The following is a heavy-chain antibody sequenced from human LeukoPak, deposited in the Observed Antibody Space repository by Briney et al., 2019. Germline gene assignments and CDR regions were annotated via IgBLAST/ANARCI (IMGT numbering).Heavy chain of an antibody. J-gene: IGHJ4*02. D-gene: IGHD3-16*02. CDR2: ISGSGGST. CDR3: AQERRVWGSYRHHFHY. V-gene: IGHV3-23*01. Sequence: PGGSLRLSCAASGFTFSSYAMSWVRQAPGKGLEWVSAISGSGGSTYYADSVKGRFTISRDNSKNSLYLQMNSLRAEDTAVYYCAQERRVWGSYRHHFHYWGQGTLVTVSS. CDR1: GFTFSSYA.